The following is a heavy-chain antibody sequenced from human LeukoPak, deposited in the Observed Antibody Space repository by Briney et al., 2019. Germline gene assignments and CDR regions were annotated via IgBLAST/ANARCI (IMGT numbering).Heavy chain of an antibody. CDR1: GGTFSSYA. CDR3: ARDRSSGWYSNWFDP. J-gene: IGHJ5*02. D-gene: IGHD6-19*01. Sequence: KISCQASGGTFSSYAISWGRQAPGQGLEWMGGIIPIFGTANYAQKFRGRVTITADKSTSTAYMGLSSLRSEDTAVYYCARDRSSGWYSNWFDPWGQGTLVTVSS. CDR2: IIPIFGTA. V-gene: IGHV1-69*06.